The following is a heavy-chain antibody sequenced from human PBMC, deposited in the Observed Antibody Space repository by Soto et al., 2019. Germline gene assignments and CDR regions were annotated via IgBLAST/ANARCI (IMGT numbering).Heavy chain of an antibody. D-gene: IGHD6-13*01. CDR2: VWHDGRHK. CDR3: ARDKVAAGKGFHFEV. Sequence: GGSLRLSCTSSGFIFSDYGMHWVREGQGKGLEWLALVWHDGRHKYYADSVKGRFNISSDKSEPTLYLEMNSLTAEDKAVYYCARDKVAAGKGFHFEVWGQGALVTVSS. CDR1: GFIFSDYG. J-gene: IGHJ4*02. V-gene: IGHV3-33*01.